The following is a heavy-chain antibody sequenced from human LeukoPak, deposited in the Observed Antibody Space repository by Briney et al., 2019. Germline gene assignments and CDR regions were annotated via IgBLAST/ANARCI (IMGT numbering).Heavy chain of an antibody. Sequence: PSETLSLTCTVSGGSISSYYWSWIRKPPGKGLEWMGYIYYSGSTNYNPSLKSRVTISVDTSKNQFSQNLSSVTAADTSVYYCARDLLSTAGYFDYWGQGTLVTVSS. CDR1: GGSISSYY. CDR2: IYYSGST. V-gene: IGHV4-59*01. D-gene: IGHD6-19*01. J-gene: IGHJ4*02. CDR3: ARDLLSTAGYFDY.